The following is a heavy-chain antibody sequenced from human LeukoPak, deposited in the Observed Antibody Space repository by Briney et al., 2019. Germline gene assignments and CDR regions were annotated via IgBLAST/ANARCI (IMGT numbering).Heavy chain of an antibody. CDR1: GYTFTSYG. V-gene: IGHV1-18*01. D-gene: IGHD3-22*01. CDR3: AREVMLYYYDSSGYSPFDAFDI. CDR2: IRAYNGKT. J-gene: IGHJ3*02. Sequence: ASVKVSCKASGYTFTSYGISWVRQAPGQGLEWMGWIRAYNGKTNYAQKLQGRVTMTTDTSTSPAYMELRSLRSDDTAVYYCAREVMLYYYDSSGYSPFDAFDIRGQRTMGTVSS.